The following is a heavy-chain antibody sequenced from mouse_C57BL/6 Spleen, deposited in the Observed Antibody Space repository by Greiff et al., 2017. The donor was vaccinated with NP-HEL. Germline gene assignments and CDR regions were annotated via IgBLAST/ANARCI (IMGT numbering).Heavy chain of an antibody. D-gene: IGHD3-2*02. CDR2: IYPRDGST. J-gene: IGHJ3*01. CDR3: ARGGAQATSFAY. CDR1: GYTFTDHT. Sequence: VHLVESDAELVKPGASVKISCKVSGYTFTDHTIHWMKQRPEQGLEWIGYIYPRDGSTKYNEKFKGKATLTADKSSSTAYMQLNSLTSEDSAVYVCARGGAQATSFAYWGQGTLVTVSA. V-gene: IGHV1-78*01.